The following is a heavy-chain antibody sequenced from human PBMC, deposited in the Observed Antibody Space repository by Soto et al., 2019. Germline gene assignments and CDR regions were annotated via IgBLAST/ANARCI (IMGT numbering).Heavy chain of an antibody. D-gene: IGHD3-10*01. V-gene: IGHV1-69*06. J-gene: IGHJ3*02. CDR2: TIPVFNTA. CDR1: GGTLSDHG. CDR3: ARGVYGSGNYYTGPSAFDI. Sequence: QVQLEQSGAEVKKPGSSVKVSCKASGGTLSDHGVAWLRQAPGQGLEWMGGTIPVFNTAKYAQKFQGRVTVTADKFTNIAYMELSSLSSEDTACYFCARGVYGSGNYYTGPSAFDIWGQGTMVIVSS.